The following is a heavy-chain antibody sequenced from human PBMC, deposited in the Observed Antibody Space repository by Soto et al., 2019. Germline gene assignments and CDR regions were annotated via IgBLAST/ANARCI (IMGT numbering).Heavy chain of an antibody. CDR3: VRGLRYSGMDV. V-gene: IGHV4-34*01. Sequence: SGTLSLTCAVNGGSFSAYYWTWIRQPPGRGLEWIGEIDHSGSTNYNPSLESRVSMSIDTAKNRFSLNVSAVTAADTAVYYCVRGLRYSGMDVWGQGTTVTVSS. J-gene: IGHJ6*02. CDR2: IDHSGST. D-gene: IGHD2-15*01. CDR1: GGSFSAYY.